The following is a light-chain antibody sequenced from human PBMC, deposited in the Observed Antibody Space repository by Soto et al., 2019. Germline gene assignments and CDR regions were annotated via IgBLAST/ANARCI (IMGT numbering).Light chain of an antibody. V-gene: IGKV1-5*01. CDR2: DAS. Sequence: DIPMTQSPSTLSASVGDRVTITCRASQSISGWLAWYQQKPGKAPQLLIYDASSLESGVPSRFSGSGSGTEFTLTISSLQPDDFATYYCQQYNSYSWTFGQGTKVEIK. CDR3: QQYNSYSWT. CDR1: QSISGW. J-gene: IGKJ1*01.